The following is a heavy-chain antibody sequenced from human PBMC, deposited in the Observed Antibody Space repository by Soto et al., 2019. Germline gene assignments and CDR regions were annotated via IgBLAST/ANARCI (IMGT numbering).Heavy chain of an antibody. CDR3: ARVGLYCSSTSCSVGRSWFDP. CDR2: ISAYNGNT. D-gene: IGHD2-2*01. J-gene: IGHJ5*02. CDR1: GYTFTNYG. V-gene: IGHV1-18*01. Sequence: ASVKVSCKASGYTFTNYGISWVRQAPGQGLEWMGWISAYNGNTNYAQKLQGRVTMTTDTSTSTAYMELRSLRSDDTAVYYCARVGLYCSSTSCSVGRSWFDPWGQGTLVTVSS.